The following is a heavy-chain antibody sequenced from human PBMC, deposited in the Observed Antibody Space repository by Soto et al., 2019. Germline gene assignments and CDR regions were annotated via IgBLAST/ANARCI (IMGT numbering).Heavy chain of an antibody. CDR2: IIPIFGTA. CDR1: GYTFTSYG. V-gene: IGHV1-69*13. J-gene: IGHJ4*02. D-gene: IGHD4-4*01. CDR3: ARGASNPREYFDY. Sequence: SVKVSCKASGYTFTSYGISWVRQAPGQGLEWMGGIIPIFGTANYAQKFQGRVTITADESTSTAYMELSSLRSEDTAVYYCARGASNPREYFDYWGQGTLVTGSS.